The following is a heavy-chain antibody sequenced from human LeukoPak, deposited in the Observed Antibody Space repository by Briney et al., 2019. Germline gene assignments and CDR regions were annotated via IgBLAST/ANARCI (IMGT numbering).Heavy chain of an antibody. D-gene: IGHD6-13*01. J-gene: IGHJ4*02. V-gene: IGHV3-11*01. Sequence: GGSLRLSCAASGFTFSDYYMSWIRQAPGKGLEWVSYISRGGSTVYYADSVKDRFTISRDNAQNSLYLQMNSLTADDTAVYYCAKAQQQLVTFDYWGQGTLVTVSS. CDR3: AKAQQQLVTFDY. CDR1: GFTFSDYY. CDR2: ISRGGSTV.